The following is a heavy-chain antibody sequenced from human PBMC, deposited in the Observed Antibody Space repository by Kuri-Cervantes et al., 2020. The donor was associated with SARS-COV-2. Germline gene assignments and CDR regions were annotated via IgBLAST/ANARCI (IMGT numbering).Heavy chain of an antibody. V-gene: IGHV2-26*01. Sequence: SGPTLVKPTETLTLTCTVSVLSLSNARMGVSWIRQPPGKALEWLAHIFSNDEKSYSTSLKSRLTISKDTSKSQVVLTMTNMDPVDTATYYCARIRLDYYYYYYMDVWGKGTTVTVSS. CDR3: ARIRLDYYYYYYMDV. J-gene: IGHJ6*03. CDR2: IFSNDEK. D-gene: IGHD6-19*01. CDR1: VLSLSNARMG.